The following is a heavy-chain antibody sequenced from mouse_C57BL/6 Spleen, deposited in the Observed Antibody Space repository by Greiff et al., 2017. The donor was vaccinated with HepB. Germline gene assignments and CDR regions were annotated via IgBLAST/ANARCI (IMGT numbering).Heavy chain of an antibody. Sequence: VQLQQSGPELVKPGASVKISCKASGYTFTDYYMNWVKQSHGKSLEWIGDINPNNGGTSYNQKFKGKATLTVDKSSSTAYMELRSLTSEDSAVYYCARGSYYYGSWFAYWGQGTLVTVPA. V-gene: IGHV1-26*01. CDR1: GYTFTDYY. D-gene: IGHD1-1*01. CDR3: ARGSYYYGSWFAY. CDR2: INPNNGGT. J-gene: IGHJ3*01.